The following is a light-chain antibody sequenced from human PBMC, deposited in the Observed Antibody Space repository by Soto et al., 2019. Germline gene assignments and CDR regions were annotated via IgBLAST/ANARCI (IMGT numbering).Light chain of an antibody. CDR1: QSISSY. J-gene: IGKJ4*02. Sequence: DIQMTQSPSSLSASVGARVTITCRASQSISSYLNWYQQKPGKAPKLLIYAASSLQSGVPSRFSGSGSGTDFTLTISSLQPEDCATYYCQQSYSTPLTFGGGTKVEIK. CDR3: QQSYSTPLT. CDR2: AAS. V-gene: IGKV1-39*01.